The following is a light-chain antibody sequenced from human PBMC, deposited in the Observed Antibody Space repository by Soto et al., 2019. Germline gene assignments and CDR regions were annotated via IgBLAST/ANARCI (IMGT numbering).Light chain of an antibody. J-gene: IGKJ1*01. Sequence: DIPMTQYPSTRSGEVGNRVPITWRASQTISSWLAWYQQKPGKAPKLLIYKASTVKSGVPSRFSGSGSGTEFTLTISSLQPDDFATYYSQHYNSYSEAFGQGTQVDI. V-gene: IGKV1-5*03. CDR2: KAS. CDR3: QHYNSYSEA. CDR1: QTISSW.